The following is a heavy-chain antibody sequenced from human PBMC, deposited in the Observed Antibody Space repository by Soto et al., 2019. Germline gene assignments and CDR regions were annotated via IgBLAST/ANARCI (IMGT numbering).Heavy chain of an antibody. J-gene: IGHJ3*02. CDR3: AKGLKWHSSGPMGNDAFDI. CDR1: GFTFSSYG. D-gene: IGHD6-19*01. Sequence: QVQLVESGGGVVQPGRSLRLSCVASGFTFSSYGMHWVRQAPGKGLEWVAVISYDGSNKYYADSVKGRFTISRDNSKNTLYLQMNSLRAEDTAVYYCAKGLKWHSSGPMGNDAFDIWGQGTMVTVSS. V-gene: IGHV3-30*18. CDR2: ISYDGSNK.